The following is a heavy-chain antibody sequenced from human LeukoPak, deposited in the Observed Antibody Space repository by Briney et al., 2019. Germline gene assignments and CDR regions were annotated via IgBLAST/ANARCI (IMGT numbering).Heavy chain of an antibody. D-gene: IGHD6-19*01. Sequence: ASVKVSCKASGYTFTGYYMHWMRQAPGQGLEWMGWINPNSGGTNYAQKFQGRVTMTRDTSISTAYMELSRLRSDDTAVYYCAREYSSGWPLPYYFDYWGQGTLVTVSS. V-gene: IGHV1-2*02. CDR3: AREYSSGWPLPYYFDY. CDR1: GYTFTGYY. CDR2: INPNSGGT. J-gene: IGHJ4*02.